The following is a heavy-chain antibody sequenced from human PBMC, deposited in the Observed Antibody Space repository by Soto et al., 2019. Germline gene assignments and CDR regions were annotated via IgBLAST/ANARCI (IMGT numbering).Heavy chain of an antibody. J-gene: IGHJ5*02. V-gene: IGHV4-59*08. D-gene: IGHD3-3*01. Sequence: QVQLQESGPGLVKASETLSLTCTVSGGSIDTYYWSWIRQPPGKGLQWIGYIYYSGSTTHSPSLTSRVXXXVXXSKTQFSLKLTSVTAADTAVSYCARRGGYYQSLATWGQGTLVTVSS. CDR3: ARRGGYYQSLAT. CDR2: IYYSGST. CDR1: GGSIDTYY.